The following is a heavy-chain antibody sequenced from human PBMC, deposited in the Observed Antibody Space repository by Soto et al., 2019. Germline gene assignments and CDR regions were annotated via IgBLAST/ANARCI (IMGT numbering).Heavy chain of an antibody. J-gene: IGHJ4*02. CDR1: GFTFNNYA. CDR2: IGGSGRTT. D-gene: IGHD3-22*01. V-gene: IGHV3-23*01. CDR3: AKSRYSDSSGDFYDY. Sequence: PWGSLGVACVTSGFTFNNYAMSWVRQAPGKGLEWVSGIGGSGRTTYYADSVNGRFTISRDNSNNTLFLQMNSLRAEDTAVYYCAKSRYSDSSGDFYDYWGQGTMVTVSS.